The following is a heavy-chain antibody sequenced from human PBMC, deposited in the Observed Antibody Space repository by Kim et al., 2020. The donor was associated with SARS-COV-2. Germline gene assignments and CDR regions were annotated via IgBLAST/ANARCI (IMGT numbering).Heavy chain of an antibody. CDR1: GDRVSSNNAA. CDR3: ARDCSGSSEGCTDAFDI. CDR2: TYYRSKWYN. J-gene: IGHJ3*02. Sequence: SQTLSLTCAISGDRVSSNNAAWHWIRQSPSRGLEWLGRTYYRSKWYNDYAVSVKSRITINPDTSKNQFSLQLNSVTPEDTAVYYCARDCSGSSEGCTDAFDIWGQGTMVTVSS. V-gene: IGHV6-1*01. D-gene: IGHD3-10*02.